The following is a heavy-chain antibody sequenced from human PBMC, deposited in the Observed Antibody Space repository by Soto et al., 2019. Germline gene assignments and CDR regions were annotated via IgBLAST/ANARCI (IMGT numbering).Heavy chain of an antibody. D-gene: IGHD3-22*01. CDR2: IKSKANGGTT. CDR3: AYDCDSSGLRHCDY. J-gene: IGHJ4*02. V-gene: IGHV3-15*07. Sequence: EVQLVESGGGLIKPGESLRLSCVASGFTFSDAWMKWVRHAPGKGLEWVGRIKSKANGGTTDYAAPLKGGVTIFRDDSQNTVFLQMDSLKTEDRAVYYCAYDCDSSGLRHCDYWGQGTIVSVSS. CDR1: GFTFSDAW.